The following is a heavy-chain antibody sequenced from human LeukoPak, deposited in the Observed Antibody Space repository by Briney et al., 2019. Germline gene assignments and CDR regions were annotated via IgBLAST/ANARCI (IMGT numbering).Heavy chain of an antibody. V-gene: IGHV4-4*07. J-gene: IGHJ6*02. CDR3: ARARGVIRGSGTLYYFGLDV. CDR2: IYSRGTT. D-gene: IGHD3-10*01. Sequence: SETLSLTCSVSGGSISGYYWSWIRQPAGEGLEWIGHIYSRGTTSFNPSLKSRVTTSVDTSENQFSLRLSSVTAADTAVYYCARARGVIRGSGTLYYFGLDVWGQGTTVSVSS. CDR1: GGSISGYY.